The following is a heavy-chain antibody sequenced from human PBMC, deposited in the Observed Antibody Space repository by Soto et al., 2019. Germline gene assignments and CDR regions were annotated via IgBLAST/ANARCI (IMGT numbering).Heavy chain of an antibody. Sequence: PGGSLRLSCAASGFTFSSYAMHWVRQAPGKGLEWVAVISYDGSNKYYADSVKGRFTISRDNSKNTLYLQMNSLRAEDTAVYYCARCSMVRSWGIYYYYGMDVWGQGTTVTVSS. CDR1: GFTFSSYA. CDR3: ARCSMVRSWGIYYYYGMDV. D-gene: IGHD3-10*01. J-gene: IGHJ6*02. CDR2: ISYDGSNK. V-gene: IGHV3-30-3*01.